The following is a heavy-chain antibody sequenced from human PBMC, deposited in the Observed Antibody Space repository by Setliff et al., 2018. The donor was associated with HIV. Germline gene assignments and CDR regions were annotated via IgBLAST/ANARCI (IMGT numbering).Heavy chain of an antibody. V-gene: IGHV4-61*09. D-gene: IGHD2-15*01. CDR3: ARAGAATRKAFDI. J-gene: IGHJ3*02. CDR1: GGSISSGSYY. CDR2: IYTSGST. Sequence: SETLSLTCTVSGGSISSGSYYWCWIRQPAGKGLEWIGHIYTSGSTNYNPSLKSRVTISVDTSKNQFSLKLSSVTAADTAVYYCARAGAATRKAFDIWGQGTMVTVSS.